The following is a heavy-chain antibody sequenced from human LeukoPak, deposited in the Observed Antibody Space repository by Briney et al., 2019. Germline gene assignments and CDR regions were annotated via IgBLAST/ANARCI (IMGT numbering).Heavy chain of an antibody. CDR1: GYTFTGYY. V-gene: IGHV1-2*02. Sequence: ASVKVSCKASGYTFTGYYMHWVRQAPGQGLEWMGWINPNSGGTNYAQKFQGRVTMTRDTSISTAYMELSRLRSDDTAVYYCARDGVWGSYRRSHYYYYMDVWGKGTTVTISS. CDR2: INPNSGGT. CDR3: ARDGVWGSYRRSHYYYYMDV. J-gene: IGHJ6*03. D-gene: IGHD3-16*02.